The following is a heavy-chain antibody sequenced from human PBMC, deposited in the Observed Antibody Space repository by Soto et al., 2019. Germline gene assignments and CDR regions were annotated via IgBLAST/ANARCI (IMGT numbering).Heavy chain of an antibody. D-gene: IGHD2-15*01. CDR2: ISSSSSYI. V-gene: IGHV3-21*01. CDR3: ARTELRDIVVVNYYYMDV. CDR1: GFTFSSYS. J-gene: IGHJ6*03. Sequence: GGSLRLSCAASGFTFSSYSMNWVRQAPGKGLEWVSSISSSSSYIYYADSVKGRFTISRDNAKNSLYLQMNSLRAEDTAVYYCARTELRDIVVVNYYYMDVWGKGTTVTVSS.